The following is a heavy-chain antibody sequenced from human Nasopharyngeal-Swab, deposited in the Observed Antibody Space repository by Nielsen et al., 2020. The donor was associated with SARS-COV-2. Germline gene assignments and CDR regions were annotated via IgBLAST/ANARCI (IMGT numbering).Heavy chain of an antibody. V-gene: IGHV3-30*02. CDR3: AKDHKMDSGGGVGYMDV. CDR2: IRYDGFNQ. D-gene: IGHD3-16*01. Sequence: GESLKIPCAAPGFTFSSYGMHWVRQAPGKGLEWVAFIRYDGFNQHYADSVKGRFTISRDSFKNTLYLQLNSLRAEDTAVYYCAKDHKMDSGGGVGYMDVWGKGTTVTVSS. J-gene: IGHJ6*03. CDR1: GFTFSSYG.